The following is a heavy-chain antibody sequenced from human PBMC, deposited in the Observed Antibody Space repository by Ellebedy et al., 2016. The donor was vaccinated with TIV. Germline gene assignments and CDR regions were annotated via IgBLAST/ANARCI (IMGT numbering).Heavy chain of an antibody. Sequence: AASVKVSCKASGYTFTNYGISWVRQAPGQGLEWMGWISAYNANTSYAQQFQGRVIMTTDTSPSTVYMELRSLRSDDTAVYYCARDDDVLGYFDWLARFDYWGQGTLVTVSS. V-gene: IGHV1-18*01. CDR3: ARDDDVLGYFDWLARFDY. J-gene: IGHJ4*02. CDR1: GYTFTNYG. D-gene: IGHD3-9*01. CDR2: ISAYNANT.